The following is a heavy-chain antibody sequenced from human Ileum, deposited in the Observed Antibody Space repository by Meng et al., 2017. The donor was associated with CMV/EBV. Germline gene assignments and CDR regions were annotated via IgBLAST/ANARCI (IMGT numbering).Heavy chain of an antibody. Sequence: CAVYGGSFSGYYWGGIRQPPGKGLEWIGEINHSGSTNYNPSLKSRVTISVDTSKNQFSLKLSSVTAADTAVYYCARLKQLVRWYFDLWGRGTLVTVSS. CDR2: INHSGST. CDR3: ARLKQLVRWYFDL. V-gene: IGHV4-34*01. D-gene: IGHD6-6*01. J-gene: IGHJ2*01. CDR1: GGSFSGYY.